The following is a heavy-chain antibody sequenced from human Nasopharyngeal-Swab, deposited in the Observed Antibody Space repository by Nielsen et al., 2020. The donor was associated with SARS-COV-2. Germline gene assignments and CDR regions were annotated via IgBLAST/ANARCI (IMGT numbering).Heavy chain of an antibody. CDR3: ARGDPIAVAGNLDY. CDR1: GFTFSSHA. Sequence: GESLKISCAASGFTFSSHAMHWVRQAPGKGLEWAALISYDGSNKYYADSVKGRFTISRDNSKNTLYLQMNSLRAEDTAVYYCARGDPIAVAGNLDYWGQGTLVTVSS. CDR2: ISYDGSNK. J-gene: IGHJ4*02. V-gene: IGHV3-30*04. D-gene: IGHD6-19*01.